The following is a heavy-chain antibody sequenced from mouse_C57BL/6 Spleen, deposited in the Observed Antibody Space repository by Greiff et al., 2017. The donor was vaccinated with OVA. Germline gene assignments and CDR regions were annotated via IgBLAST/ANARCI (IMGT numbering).Heavy chain of an antibody. V-gene: IGHV1-82*01. CDR2: IYPGDGDT. CDR1: GYAFSSSW. Sequence: VKVVESGPELVKPGASVKISCKASGYAFSSSWMNWVKQRPGKGLEWIGRIYPGDGDTNYNGKFKGKATLTADKSSSTAYMQLSSLTSEDSAVYFCAREGYYGDYYAMDYWGQGTSVTVSS. D-gene: IGHD1-1*01. CDR3: AREGYYGDYYAMDY. J-gene: IGHJ4*01.